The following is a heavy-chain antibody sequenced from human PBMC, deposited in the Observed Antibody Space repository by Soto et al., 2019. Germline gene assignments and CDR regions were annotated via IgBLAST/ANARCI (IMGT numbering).Heavy chain of an antibody. CDR3: ARASQYSSSSRAWGYYYYGMDV. CDR2: INHSGST. Sequence: SETLSLTCAVYGGSFSGYYWSWIRQPPGKGLEWIGEINHSGSTNYNQSLKSRVTISVDRSKNQFSLKLSSVTAADTAVYYCARASQYSSSSRAWGYYYYGMDVWVQGTTVTVSS. CDR1: GGSFSGYY. V-gene: IGHV4-34*01. J-gene: IGHJ6*02. D-gene: IGHD6-6*01.